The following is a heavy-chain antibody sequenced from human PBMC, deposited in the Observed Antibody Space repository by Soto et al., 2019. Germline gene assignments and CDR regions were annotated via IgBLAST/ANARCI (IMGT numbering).Heavy chain of an antibody. CDR2: ILHNGDT. J-gene: IGHJ4*02. D-gene: IGHD4-17*01. CDR1: GGPFSGGGYY. Sequence: QVQLQESGPGLVKPSQTLSLTCTVSGGPFSGGGYYWSWVRQAPGKGLEWMGYILHNGDTSYNPSLKSRITISKDTSKRQFSLNLSSVTAADTAVYYCARGDSTVSSVFDYWGQGMLVTASS. V-gene: IGHV4-31*03. CDR3: ARGDSTVSSVFDY.